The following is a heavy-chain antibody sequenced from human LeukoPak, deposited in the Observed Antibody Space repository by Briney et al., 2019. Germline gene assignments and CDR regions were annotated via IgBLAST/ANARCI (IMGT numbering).Heavy chain of an antibody. V-gene: IGHV3-7*01. CDR2: IKQDESEK. CDR3: ARSRTHYYGSGSYYNGGLGLYYFDY. D-gene: IGHD3-10*01. J-gene: IGHJ4*02. Sequence: PGGSLRLSCAASGFTFSSYWMSWVRQAPGKGLEWVANIKQDESEKYYVDSVKGRFTISRDNAKNSLYLQMNSLRAEDTAVYYCARSRTHYYGSGSYYNGGLGLYYFDYWGQGTLDTVSS. CDR1: GFTFSSYW.